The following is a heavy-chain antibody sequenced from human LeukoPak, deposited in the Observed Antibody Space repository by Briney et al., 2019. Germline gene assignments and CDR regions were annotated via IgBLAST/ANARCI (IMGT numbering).Heavy chain of an antibody. CDR3: ATGSLIGWQWLPFN. V-gene: IGHV3-23*01. CDR2: LSGSGGTT. CDR1: GFTFSNFV. D-gene: IGHD6-19*01. J-gene: IGHJ4*02. Sequence: PGGSLRLSCAGSGFTFSNFVMSWVRQAPGKGLEWVSGLSGSGGTTHYADSLKDRFIISRDNFKNTLYLQMKSLRVEDTAVYYCATGSLIGWQWLPFNWGQGTLVTVSS.